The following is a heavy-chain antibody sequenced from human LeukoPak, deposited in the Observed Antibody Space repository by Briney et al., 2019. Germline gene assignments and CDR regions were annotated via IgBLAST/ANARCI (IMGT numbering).Heavy chain of an antibody. Sequence: PSETLSHTCTVSGGSITSSSAYNWGWIRQPPGSGLEWIGTVHSRGSTYYNSSLKSRLTMSVDTSKNQFSLKLRSVTAADTALYYCARLPTGYPNWFDLWGQGTLVTVSS. CDR2: VHSRGST. J-gene: IGHJ5*02. CDR3: ARLPTGYPNWFDL. V-gene: IGHV4-39*01. CDR1: GGSITSSSAYN. D-gene: IGHD4-17*01.